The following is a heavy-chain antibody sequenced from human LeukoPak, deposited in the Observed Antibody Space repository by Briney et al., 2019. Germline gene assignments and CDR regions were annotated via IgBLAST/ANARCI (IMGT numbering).Heavy chain of an antibody. CDR1: GGSISSSSYY. J-gene: IGHJ4*02. V-gene: IGHV4-39*07. CDR2: IYYSGST. CDR3: ARDGAAAGNSFDY. Sequence: SETLSLTCTVSGGSISSSSYYWGWIRQPPGKGLEWIGSIYYSGSTYYNPSLKSRVTISVDTSKNQFSLKLSSVTAADTAVYYCARDGAAAGNSFDYWGQGTLVTVSS. D-gene: IGHD6-13*01.